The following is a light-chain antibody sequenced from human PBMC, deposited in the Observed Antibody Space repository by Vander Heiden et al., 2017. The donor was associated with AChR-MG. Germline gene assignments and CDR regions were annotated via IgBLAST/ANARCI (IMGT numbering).Light chain of an antibody. Sequence: EIVMTQSPATLSVSPGERATLSCRASQSVSSNLAWYQQKPGQAPRLLIYGASTRATGTPARFSGSGSGAEFTLTISSLQSEDFAVYYCQQDNDWPLTFGQGTEVEIK. CDR1: QSVSSN. J-gene: IGKJ1*01. V-gene: IGKV3-15*01. CDR3: QQDNDWPLT. CDR2: GAS.